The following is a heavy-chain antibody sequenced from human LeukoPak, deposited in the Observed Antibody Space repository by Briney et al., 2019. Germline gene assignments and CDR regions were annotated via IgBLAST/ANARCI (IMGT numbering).Heavy chain of an antibody. Sequence: SETLSLTCTVSGGSVSSTTYYWGWIRQPPGKALEWTGSVFYSGTTYYNPSLKSRVTMSVDTSKNQFSLNLNSVTAADTAVYYCATVIENWFDPWGQGTLVTVSS. V-gene: IGHV4-39*01. J-gene: IGHJ5*02. CDR2: VFYSGTT. CDR3: ATVIENWFDP. D-gene: IGHD3-22*01. CDR1: GGSVSSTTYY.